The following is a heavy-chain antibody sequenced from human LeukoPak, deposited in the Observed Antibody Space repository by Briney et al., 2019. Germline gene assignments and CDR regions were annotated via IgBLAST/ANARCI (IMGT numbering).Heavy chain of an antibody. D-gene: IGHD2-2*01. V-gene: IGHV2-70*11. CDR1: GFSLSTSGMC. J-gene: IGHJ6*03. Sequence: SGPALVKPTQTLTLTCTFSGFSLSTSGMCVSWIRQPPGKALEWLARIDWDDDKYYSTSLKTRLTISKDTSKNQVVLTMTNMDPVDTATYYCARIVVEGVVVPNDNYYYYYMDVWGKGTTVTVSS. CDR3: ARIVVEGVVVPNDNYYYYYMDV. CDR2: IDWDDDK.